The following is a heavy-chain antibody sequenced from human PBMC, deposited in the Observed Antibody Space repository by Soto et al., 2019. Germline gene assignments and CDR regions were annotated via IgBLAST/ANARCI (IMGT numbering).Heavy chain of an antibody. CDR1: GFTFSRYA. Sequence: LRLSCAASGFTFSRYAMSWVRQAPGKGLEWVSTVTGGGHTTYNADSVNGRFTISRDNSKNTLYLQMNNLRAEDTAIYYCASSSGDLDVYGMDIWGPGTTVTVSS. CDR3: ASSSGDLDVYGMDI. D-gene: IGHD3-10*01. CDR2: VTGGGHTT. V-gene: IGHV3-23*01. J-gene: IGHJ6*02.